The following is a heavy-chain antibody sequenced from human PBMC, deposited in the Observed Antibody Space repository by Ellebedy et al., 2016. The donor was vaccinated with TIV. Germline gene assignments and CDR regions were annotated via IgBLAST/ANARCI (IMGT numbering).Heavy chain of an antibody. V-gene: IGHV3-30-3*01. Sequence: GGSLRLSCAASGFPFSDYAMHWVRQAPGKGLEWVAIISFDGSKKYYADSVKGRFTISRDNSKNTLYLQMNSLRDEDTAVYYCARGEGDFDYWGQGTLVTVSS. CDR1: GFPFSDYA. CDR3: ARGEGDFDY. CDR2: ISFDGSKK. J-gene: IGHJ4*02. D-gene: IGHD3-10*01.